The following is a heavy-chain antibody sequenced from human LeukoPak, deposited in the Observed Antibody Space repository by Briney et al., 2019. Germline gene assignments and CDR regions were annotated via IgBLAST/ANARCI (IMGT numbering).Heavy chain of an antibody. CDR1: GGSISSYY. D-gene: IGHD5-12*01. CDR2: IYYSGST. V-gene: IGHV4-59*01. J-gene: IGHJ5*02. CDR3: ARGSDSGYDKIENWFDP. Sequence: SETLSLTCTVSGGSISSYYWSWIRQPPGKGLEWIGYIYYSGSTNYNPSLKNRVTISVDTSKNQFSLKLSSVTAADTAVYYCARGSDSGYDKIENWFDPWGQGTLVTVSS.